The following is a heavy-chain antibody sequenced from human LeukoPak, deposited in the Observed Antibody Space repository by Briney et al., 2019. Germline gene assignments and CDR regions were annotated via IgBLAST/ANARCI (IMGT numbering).Heavy chain of an antibody. CDR3: ARGAQRYCSSTSCYSGEYYYMDV. Sequence: VGSLRLSCAASGFTFSSYWMSWVRQAPGKGLGWVANINKDGSEKYYVDSVKGRFTISRDNAKNSLYLQMNSLRAEDTAVYYCARGAQRYCSSTSCYSGEYYYMDVWGKGTTVTISS. V-gene: IGHV3-7*04. D-gene: IGHD2-2*01. CDR2: INKDGSEK. CDR1: GFTFSSYW. J-gene: IGHJ6*03.